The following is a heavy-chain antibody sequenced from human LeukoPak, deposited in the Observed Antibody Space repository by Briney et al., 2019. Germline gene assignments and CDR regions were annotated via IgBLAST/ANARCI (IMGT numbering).Heavy chain of an antibody. J-gene: IGHJ4*02. CDR2: IYYSGST. CDR3: ASVRCHNYYESSGFYYV. Sequence: SETLSLTCTVPGGSISSAGYYTSWIRQHPGKGLEWIGYIYYSGSTYYNPSLKSRVTISVDTSKNQFSLKLSSVTAADTAVYCCASVRCHNYYESSGFYYVWGQGTLVTVSS. D-gene: IGHD3-22*01. V-gene: IGHV4-31*03. CDR1: GGSISSAGYY.